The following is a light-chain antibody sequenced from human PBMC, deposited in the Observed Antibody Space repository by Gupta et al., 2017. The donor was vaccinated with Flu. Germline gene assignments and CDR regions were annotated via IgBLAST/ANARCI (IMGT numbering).Light chain of an antibody. CDR2: EDN. V-gene: IGLV6-57*01. CDR3: YSYDRGSQV. Sequence: NFLFSQPHSLSVSAAPAVTISFTRSGVDIASKFVHWYQQPTGRPPALVVYEDNQRPSGVPERFSGSNDSYTTSVTLTSAGPKTEDEADYYLYSYDRGSQVFGGGTRLTVL. CDR1: GVDIASKF. J-gene: IGLJ3*02.